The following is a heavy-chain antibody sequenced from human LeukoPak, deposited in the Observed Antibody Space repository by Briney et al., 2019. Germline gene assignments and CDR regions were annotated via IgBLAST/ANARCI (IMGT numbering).Heavy chain of an antibody. Sequence: SETLSLTCTVSGGSISSYYWSWIRQPPGKGLEWIGYIYYSGSTNYNPSLKSRVTISVDTSKNQFSLKLSSVTAADTAVYYCARQAGLQGYYYYMDVWGKGTTVTVPS. CDR1: GGSISSYY. J-gene: IGHJ6*03. V-gene: IGHV4-59*01. CDR3: ARQAGLQGYYYYMDV. D-gene: IGHD4-11*01. CDR2: IYYSGST.